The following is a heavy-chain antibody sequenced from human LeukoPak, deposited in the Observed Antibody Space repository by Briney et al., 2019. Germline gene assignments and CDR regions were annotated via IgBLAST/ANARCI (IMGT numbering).Heavy chain of an antibody. D-gene: IGHD2-15*01. CDR2: IKQDGSEK. CDR1: GFTFSSYW. J-gene: IGHJ5*02. Sequence: TGGSLRLSCAASGFTFSSYWMSWVRQAPGKGLEWVANIKQDGSEKYYVDSVKGRFTISRDTAKNSLYLQMNSLRAEDTAVYYCARGGWLLAPNWFDPWGQGTLVTVSS. V-gene: IGHV3-7*01. CDR3: ARGGWLLAPNWFDP.